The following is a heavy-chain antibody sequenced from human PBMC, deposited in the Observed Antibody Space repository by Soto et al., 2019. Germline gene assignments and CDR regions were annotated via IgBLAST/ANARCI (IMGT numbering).Heavy chain of an antibody. CDR1: GGSISSSSYY. V-gene: IGHV4-39*07. CDR3: ARDAIAVAGTGISWFDP. J-gene: IGHJ5*02. CDR2: IYYSGST. Sequence: SETLSLTCTVSGGSISSSSYYWGWIRQPPGKGLEWIGSIYYSGSTYYNPSLKSRVTISVDTSKNQFSLKLSSVTAADTAVYYCARDAIAVAGTGISWFDPWGQGTLVTVSS. D-gene: IGHD6-19*01.